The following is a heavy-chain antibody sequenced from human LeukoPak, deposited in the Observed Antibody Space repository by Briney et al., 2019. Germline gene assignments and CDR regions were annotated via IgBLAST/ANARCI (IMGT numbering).Heavy chain of an antibody. CDR1: GYTFTSYD. Sequence: GASVKVSCKASGYTFTSYDINWVRQATGQGLEWMGWMNPNSGNTGYAQKFQGRVTITRNTSISTAYMELSSPRSEDTAVYYCARGRRWDRFFGYWGQGTLVTVSS. CDR2: MNPNSGNT. D-gene: IGHD1-26*01. J-gene: IGHJ4*02. CDR3: ARGRRWDRFFGY. V-gene: IGHV1-8*03.